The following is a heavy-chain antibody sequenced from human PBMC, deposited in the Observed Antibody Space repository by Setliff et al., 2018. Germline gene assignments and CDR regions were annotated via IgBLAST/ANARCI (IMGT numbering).Heavy chain of an antibody. J-gene: IGHJ4*02. CDR1: GGSFSGYY. CDR2: INHSGST. Sequence: SETLSLTCAVYGGSFSGYYWSWIRQPPGKGLEWIGEINHSGSTNYNPSLKSRVTISVDTSKNQFSLKLSSVTAADTAVYYCARVGLYYDFWSGYYTEAYYFDYWGQGTLVTVS. D-gene: IGHD3-3*01. CDR3: ARVGLYYDFWSGYYTEAYYFDY. V-gene: IGHV4-34*01.